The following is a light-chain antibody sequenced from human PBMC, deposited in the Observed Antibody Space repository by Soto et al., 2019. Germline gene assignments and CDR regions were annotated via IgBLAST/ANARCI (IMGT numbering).Light chain of an antibody. J-gene: IGLJ2*01. CDR2: EGS. V-gene: IGLV2-23*01. CDR3: CSYAGDNTLL. CDR1: NSDVRNYNL. Sequence: QSALTQPASVSGSPGQSITISCTETNSDVRNYNLVSWYQQHPGRAPKLMIYEGSKRPSGVSNRFSGSKSGNTASLTISGLQAEDEADYYCCSYAGDNTLLFGGGTKLTVL.